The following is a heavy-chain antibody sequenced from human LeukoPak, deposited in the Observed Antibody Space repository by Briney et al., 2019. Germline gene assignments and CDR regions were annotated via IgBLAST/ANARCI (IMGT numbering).Heavy chain of an antibody. CDR2: ISGYNGNT. D-gene: IGHD4-17*01. CDR1: GYTFTNHG. J-gene: IGHJ4*02. V-gene: IGHV1-18*01. Sequence: GASVMVSCKTSGYTFTNHGISWVRQAPGQGLEWMGWISGYNGNTNYVQKFRGRITMTTDTSTSTAYLHLRSLSSDDTALYYCARDLSLWRHDDGELFDSWGQGTLVTVSS. CDR3: ARDLSLWRHDDGELFDS.